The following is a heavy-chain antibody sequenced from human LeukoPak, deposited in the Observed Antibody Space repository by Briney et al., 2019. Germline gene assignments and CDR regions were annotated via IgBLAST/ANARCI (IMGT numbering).Heavy chain of an antibody. Sequence: GRSLRLSCVGSGFSLDAYAMNWVRQVPGKGLEWVSSISWDSGSPAYADSVKGRFTISRDNAKNSLYLQMNSLRPEDTAFYYCIKDMGFDLLKDAFHIWGQGTLVTVSS. CDR2: ISWDSGSP. D-gene: IGHD3-9*01. CDR3: IKDMGFDLLKDAFHI. CDR1: GFSLDAYA. J-gene: IGHJ3*02. V-gene: IGHV3-9*01.